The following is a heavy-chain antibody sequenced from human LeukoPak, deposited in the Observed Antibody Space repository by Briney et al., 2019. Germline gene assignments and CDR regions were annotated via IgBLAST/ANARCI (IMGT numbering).Heavy chain of an antibody. CDR1: GLSFGDYT. V-gene: IGHV3-43*01. CDR2: ISRNGAAT. Sequence: GGSLRLSCEASGLSFGDYTMHWVRQPPGKGLEWVSLISRNGAATKYADSVRGRFTVSRDNSKNSLYLQMNSLSTEDTALYYCAREISISIAARGGFDYWGQGTLVTVSS. CDR3: AREISISIAARGGFDY. D-gene: IGHD6-6*01. J-gene: IGHJ4*02.